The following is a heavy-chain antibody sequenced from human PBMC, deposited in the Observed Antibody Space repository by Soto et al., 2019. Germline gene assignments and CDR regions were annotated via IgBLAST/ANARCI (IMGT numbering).Heavy chain of an antibody. CDR1: GFTFSSYG. CDR2: IGGSGGST. CDR3: VRGDNWNDEASDY. J-gene: IGHJ4*02. D-gene: IGHD1-1*01. Sequence: QPGGSLRLSCAASGFTFSSYGMSWVRQAPGKGLEWVSAIGGSGGSTYYADSVKGRFTISRDNSKNTLHLQMNSLRAEDTAVYYCVRGDNWNDEASDYWGQGTPVTVSS. V-gene: IGHV3-23*01.